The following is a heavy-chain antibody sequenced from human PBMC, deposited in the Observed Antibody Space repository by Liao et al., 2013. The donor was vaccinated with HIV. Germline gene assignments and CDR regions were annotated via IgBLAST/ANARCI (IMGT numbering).Heavy chain of an antibody. CDR2: INQSGGT. J-gene: IGHJ3*02. V-gene: IGHV4-34*02. Sequence: QVQQQQWGARLLKPSETLSLTCDVDGESFSDHRWSWVRQPHGKVMEWIGEINQSGGTDYNPSLKSRVTISGDISLRLTSVSAADTAVYYCAKVRQWLASGGEAFDIWGHGTMVIVSS. CDR1: GESFSDHR. D-gene: IGHD6-19*01. CDR3: AKVRQWLASGGEAFDI.